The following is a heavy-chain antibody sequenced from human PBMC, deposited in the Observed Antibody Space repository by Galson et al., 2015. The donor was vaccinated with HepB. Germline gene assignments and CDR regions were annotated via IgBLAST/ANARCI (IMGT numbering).Heavy chain of an antibody. V-gene: IGHV5-51*01. CDR1: GYSFTSYW. J-gene: IGHJ4*02. CDR3: ARHMQGAAAAPDY. CDR2: IYPGVSDT. Sequence: SGAEVKQPGESLKISCKGSGYSFTSYWIVWVRQMPGKGLEWMGIIYPGVSDTRYSPSFQGQVTISADKSISTAYLQWSSLKASDTAMYYCARHMQGAAAAPDYWGQGTLVTGSS. D-gene: IGHD6-13*01.